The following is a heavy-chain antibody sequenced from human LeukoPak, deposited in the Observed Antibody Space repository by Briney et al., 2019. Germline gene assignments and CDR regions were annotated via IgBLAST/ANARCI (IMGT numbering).Heavy chain of an antibody. CDR1: GFTFSSYW. D-gene: IGHD1-26*01. J-gene: IGHJ4*02. V-gene: IGHV3-74*01. CDR3: ARVNPYSDTGIVGATKVFDY. CDR2: INSDGSST. Sequence: PGGSLRLSCAASGFTFSSYWMHWVRQAPGKGLVWVSRINSDGSSTSYADSVKGRFTISRDNSKNTLYLQMNSLRAEDTAVYYCARVNPYSDTGIVGATKVFDYWGQGTLVTVCS.